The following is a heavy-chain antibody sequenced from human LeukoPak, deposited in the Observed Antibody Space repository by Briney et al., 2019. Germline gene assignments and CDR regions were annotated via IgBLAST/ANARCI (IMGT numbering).Heavy chain of an antibody. CDR1: GGSISSNW. CDR3: ARGYLSMVRGVIIFGALDY. CDR2: IYHSGST. Sequence: PSETLSLTCAVSGGSISSNWWSWVRQPPGKGLEWIAEIYHSGSTNYNPSLKSRVTISVDKSKNQFSLTLSSVIAADTAVYYCARGYLSMVRGVIIFGALDYWGQGTLVTVSS. V-gene: IGHV4-4*02. J-gene: IGHJ4*02. D-gene: IGHD3-10*01.